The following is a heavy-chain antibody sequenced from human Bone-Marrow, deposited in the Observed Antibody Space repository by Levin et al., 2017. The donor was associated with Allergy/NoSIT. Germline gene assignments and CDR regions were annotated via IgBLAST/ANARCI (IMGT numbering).Heavy chain of an antibody. V-gene: IGHV4-39*02. Sequence: PSETLSLTCTVSGDSISSTSHYWGWIRQPPGTGLEWIGSIYYSGNTYYNPSIQSRVTISVDTSKNQFSLRLNSVTAADTAVYYCARELWRYYFDSWGQGIQVTVSS. J-gene: IGHJ4*02. CDR2: IYYSGNT. CDR3: ARELWRYYFDS. D-gene: IGHD3-16*01. CDR1: GDSISSTSHY.